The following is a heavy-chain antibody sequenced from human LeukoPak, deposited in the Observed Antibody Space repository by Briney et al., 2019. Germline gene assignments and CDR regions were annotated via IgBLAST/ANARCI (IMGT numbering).Heavy chain of an antibody. J-gene: IGHJ4*02. CDR1: GYTLTELS. D-gene: IGHD6-13*01. CDR3: ATVAAAGTARLGDPPDY. CDR2: FDPEDGET. V-gene: IGHV1-24*01. Sequence: GASVKVSCKVSGYTLTELSMHWVRQAPGKGLEWMGGFDPEDGETIYAQKFQGRVTMTEDTSTDTAYMELSSLRSEDTAVYYYATVAAAGTARLGDPPDYWGQGTLVTVSS.